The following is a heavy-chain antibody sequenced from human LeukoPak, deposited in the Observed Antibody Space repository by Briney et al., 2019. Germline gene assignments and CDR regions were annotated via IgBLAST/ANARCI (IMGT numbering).Heavy chain of an antibody. CDR2: IRYDGNNK. J-gene: IGHJ4*02. CDR3: ARQHCSGGDCYFFD. V-gene: IGHV3-30*02. Sequence: GGSLRLSCAASGFTFSSYGMHWVRQAPGRGLEWVALIRYDGNNKYYADPVKGRFTIPRDNSKNTLYLQLNSLRAEDTAVYYCARQHCSGGDCYFFDWGQGTLVTVSS. CDR1: GFTFSSYG. D-gene: IGHD2-15*01.